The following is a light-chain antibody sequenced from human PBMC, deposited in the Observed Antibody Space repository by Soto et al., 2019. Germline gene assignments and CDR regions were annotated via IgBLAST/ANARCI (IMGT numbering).Light chain of an antibody. CDR2: DAS. Sequence: DIQMTQSPSMLSASVGDRVTIACRASQSIRRWLAWYQQKPGKAPKLLIFDASTLESGVPSRFSGRGSETEFTLTTSSLQPDDFATYYCQQYNSYSPATVGQGTKVEI. V-gene: IGKV1-5*01. J-gene: IGKJ1*01. CDR1: QSIRRW. CDR3: QQYNSYSPAT.